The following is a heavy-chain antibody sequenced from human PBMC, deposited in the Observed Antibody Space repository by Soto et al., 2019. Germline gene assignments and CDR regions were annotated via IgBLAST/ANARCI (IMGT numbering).Heavy chain of an antibody. CDR1: GESISSSSYY. CDR2: IYYSGRT. V-gene: IGHV4-39*01. CDR3: ARQRTTVVTQAYFDH. Sequence: PSETLSLTCIVSGESISSSSYYWGWIRQAPGKGLEWIGSIYYSGRTYYNPSFKSRVTIYIDTSKNQFSLKLSSVTATDTAVYYCARQRTTVVTQAYFDHWGQGAPVTV. D-gene: IGHD2-21*02. J-gene: IGHJ4*02.